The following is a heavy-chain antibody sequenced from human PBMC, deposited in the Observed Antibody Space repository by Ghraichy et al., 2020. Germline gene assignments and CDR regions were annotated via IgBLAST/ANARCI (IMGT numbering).Heavy chain of an antibody. CDR2: IGRFSQNV. Sequence: GGSLRLSCSASGFNFTNYAMNWVRQAPGKGLEWVSTIGRFSQNVFYTDSVKGRFTISRDNSRNTLYLQMNSLRADDTALYYCAKNDWYQDRWHIDYWGQGTLVTVSS. D-gene: IGHD3-9*01. CDR3: AKNDWYQDRWHIDY. V-gene: IGHV3-23*01. J-gene: IGHJ4*02. CDR1: GFNFTNYA.